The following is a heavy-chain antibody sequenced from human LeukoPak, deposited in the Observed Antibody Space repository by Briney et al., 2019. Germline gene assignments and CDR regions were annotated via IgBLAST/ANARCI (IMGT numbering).Heavy chain of an antibody. CDR3: AKETYGPRAYNWFDP. CDR1: GFTFSSYA. D-gene: IGHD4-17*01. CDR2: ISGSGGST. J-gene: IGHJ5*02. V-gene: IGHV3-23*01. Sequence: PGGSLRPSCAASGFTFSSYAMSWVRQAPGKGLEWVSAISGSGGSTYYADSVKGRFTISRDNSKNTLYLQMNSLRAEDTAVYYCAKETYGPRAYNWFDPWGQGTLVTVSS.